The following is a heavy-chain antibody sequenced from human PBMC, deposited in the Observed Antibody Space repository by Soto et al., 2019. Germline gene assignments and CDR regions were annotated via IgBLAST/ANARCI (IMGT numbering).Heavy chain of an antibody. V-gene: IGHV3-23*01. J-gene: IGHJ4*02. CDR2: SSDRRTGNT. Sequence: SPRLSCAASGFTFISYTLNWVRRAPGKGLEWVATSSDRRTGNTHYSDSVRGRFTLSRDYSRNILFLQMDSLRADDTALYYCTTWLTAHFDHWGRGTQVTVSS. CDR3: TTWLTAHFDH. CDR1: GFTFISYT. D-gene: IGHD2-21*02.